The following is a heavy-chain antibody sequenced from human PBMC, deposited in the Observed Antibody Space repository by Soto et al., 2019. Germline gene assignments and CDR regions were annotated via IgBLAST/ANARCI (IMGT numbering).Heavy chain of an antibody. J-gene: IGHJ4*02. D-gene: IGHD4-17*01. Sequence: EVQLVESGGGLVQPGGSLRLSCAASGFTFSSYWMHWVRQAPGKGLVWVSRINSDGSSTSYAESVKGRITISRDNAKNPLYLQMNNLRAEDTAVYYCARGGGVYGDYVDYWGQGTLVTVSS. CDR1: GFTFSSYW. CDR2: INSDGSST. CDR3: ARGGGVYGDYVDY. V-gene: IGHV3-74*01.